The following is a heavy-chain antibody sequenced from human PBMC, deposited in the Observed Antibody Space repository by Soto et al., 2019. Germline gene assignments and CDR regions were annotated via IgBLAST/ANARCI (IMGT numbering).Heavy chain of an antibody. CDR3: ARDLGGWSTGWFAP. Sequence: QVQLVQSGAEVKKPGASVKVSCKASGYTFSSYGITWVRQAPRQGLEWMGWISAHKGNVTYAQKLQGRVTLTTDTSAGTAYMDLRSLSSADTAVYYCARDLGGWSTGWFAPWGQGTLFAVSS. CDR2: ISAHKGNV. V-gene: IGHV1-18*01. CDR1: GYTFSSYG. J-gene: IGHJ5*02. D-gene: IGHD6-19*01.